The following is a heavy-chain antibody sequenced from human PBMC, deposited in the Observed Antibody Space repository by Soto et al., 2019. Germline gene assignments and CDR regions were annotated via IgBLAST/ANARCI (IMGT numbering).Heavy chain of an antibody. CDR3: ARLSPGDNFDY. CDR2: IYYSGST. CDR1: AGSSSSYY. V-gene: IGHV4-59*08. D-gene: IGHD1-1*01. J-gene: IGHJ4*02. Sequence: SGNLALTCTVSAGSSSSYYWSWIRQPPGKGLEWIGYIYYSGSTNYNPSLKSRVTISVDTSKNQFSLKLSSVTAADTAVYYCARLSPGDNFDYWGQGTLVT.